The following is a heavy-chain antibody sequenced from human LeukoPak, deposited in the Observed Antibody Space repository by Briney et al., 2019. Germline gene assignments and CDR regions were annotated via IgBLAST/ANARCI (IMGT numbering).Heavy chain of an antibody. D-gene: IGHD1-26*01. CDR3: QVGWEPGVFDY. V-gene: IGHV1-18*01. J-gene: IGHJ4*02. Sequence: ASVKVSCKASGYTFTSCGISWVRQAPGQGLEWMGWISAYNGNTNYAQKLQGRVTMTTDTSTSTAYVELRSLRSDDTAVYYCQVGWEPGVFDYWGQGTLVTVSS. CDR1: GYTFTSCG. CDR2: ISAYNGNT.